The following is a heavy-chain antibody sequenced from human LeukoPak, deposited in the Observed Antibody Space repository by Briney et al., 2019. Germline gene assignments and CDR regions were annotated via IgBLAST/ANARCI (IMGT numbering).Heavy chain of an antibody. CDR1: GFTVSSNY. J-gene: IGHJ1*01. D-gene: IGHD2/OR15-2a*01. Sequence: GGSLRLSCAASGFTVSSNYVSWVRQAPGKGLEWVSVIYSGGSTYYAPSVKGRFTISRDNSKHTLYLQMNSLRAEDTAVYYCAKTLFYDRGHETFQHWGQGTLVTVSS. CDR3: AKTLFYDRGHETFQH. CDR2: IYSGGST. V-gene: IGHV3-53*01.